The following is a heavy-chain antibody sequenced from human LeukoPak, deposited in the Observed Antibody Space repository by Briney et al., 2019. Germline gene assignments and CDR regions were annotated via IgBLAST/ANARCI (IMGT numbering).Heavy chain of an antibody. CDR3: ARDLKESRGFDL. CDR1: VGSISSYY. Sequence: SETLSLTCWVSVGSISSYYWSWIRQPPGKGLEWIGYIYYSGSTNYNPSLKSRVTISVDTSKNQFSLKLSSVTAADTAVYYCARDLKESRGFDLWGRGTLVTVSS. V-gene: IGHV4-59*01. CDR2: IYYSGST. J-gene: IGHJ2*01.